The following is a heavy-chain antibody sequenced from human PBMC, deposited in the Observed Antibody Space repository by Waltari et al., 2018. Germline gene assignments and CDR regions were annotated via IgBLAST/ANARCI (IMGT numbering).Heavy chain of an antibody. J-gene: IGHJ2*01. CDR3: ARRVRGYSYGNWYFDL. D-gene: IGHD5-18*01. Sequence: QVQLQQWGAGLLKPSETLSLTCAVYGGSFSGYYCSWIRQTPGKGLGWIGEIECSGSTKYNPSLKSRVTRSVDTSKDQFSLKLSSVTAADTAVYYGARRVRGYSYGNWYFDLWGRGTLVTVSS. V-gene: IGHV4-34*01. CDR1: GGSFSGYY. CDR2: IECSGST.